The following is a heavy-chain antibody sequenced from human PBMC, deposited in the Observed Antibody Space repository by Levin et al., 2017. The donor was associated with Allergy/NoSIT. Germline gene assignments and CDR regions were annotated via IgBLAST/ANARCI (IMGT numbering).Heavy chain of an antibody. CDR2: IWYDGSNE. CDR1: GFTFSSYG. J-gene: IGHJ6*02. CDR3: ARDMVYYYGSGSPHYYYYSMDV. V-gene: IGHV3-33*01. D-gene: IGHD3-10*01. Sequence: GGSLRLSCAASGFTFSSYGMHWVRQAPGKGLEWVAVIWYDGSNEYYADSVKGRFTISRDNSKNTLYLQMNSLRAENTAVSYCARDMVYYYGSGSPHYYYYSMDVWGQGTTVTVSS.